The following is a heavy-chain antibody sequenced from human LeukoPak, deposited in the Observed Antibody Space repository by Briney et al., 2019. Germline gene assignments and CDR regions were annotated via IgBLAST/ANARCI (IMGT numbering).Heavy chain of an antibody. J-gene: IGHJ4*02. CDR1: GYTLTELS. D-gene: IGHD4-11*01. Sequence: ASVTVSCKVSGYTLTELSMHWVRQAHGKGSEWMGGFDPEDGETIYAQKFQGRVTMTEDTSTDTAYMELSSLRSEDTAVYYCATVNLKTTCFDYWGQGTLVTVSS. CDR3: ATVNLKTTCFDY. V-gene: IGHV1-24*01. CDR2: FDPEDGET.